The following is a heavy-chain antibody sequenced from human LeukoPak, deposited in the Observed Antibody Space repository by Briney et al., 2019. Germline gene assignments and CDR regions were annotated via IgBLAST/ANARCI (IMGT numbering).Heavy chain of an antibody. Sequence: SETLSLTCTVSGGSVSSGSYYWSWIRQPPGKGLEWIGYIYYSGSTNYNPSLKSRVTTSVDTSKNQFSLKPSSVTAADTAVYYCARHPYDSSGYLDYWGQGTLVTVSS. CDR3: ARHPYDSSGYLDY. CDR1: GGSVSSGSYY. D-gene: IGHD3-22*01. J-gene: IGHJ4*02. V-gene: IGHV4-61*01. CDR2: IYYSGST.